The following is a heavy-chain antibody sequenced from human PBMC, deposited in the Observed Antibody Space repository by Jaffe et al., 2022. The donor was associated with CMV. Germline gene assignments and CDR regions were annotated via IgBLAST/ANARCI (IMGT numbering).Heavy chain of an antibody. CDR1: GGSLTSSNYF. D-gene: IGHD6-6*01. CDR2: IFYSGII. Sequence: QLQLQESGPGLVKPSETLSLTCTVSGGSLTSSNYFCGWIRQPPGKGLEWIGTIFYSGIIYYNPSLKSRLTISADTSKNQFSLKLSSVTAADTAVYYCATLDSSSRNYYYYYMDVWGEGTTVTVSS. V-gene: IGHV4-39*01. CDR3: ATLDSSSRNYYYYYMDV. J-gene: IGHJ6*03.